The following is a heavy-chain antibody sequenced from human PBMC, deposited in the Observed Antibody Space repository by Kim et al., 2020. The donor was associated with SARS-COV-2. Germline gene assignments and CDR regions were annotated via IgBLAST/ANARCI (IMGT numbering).Heavy chain of an antibody. CDR1: GGTFSSYT. J-gene: IGHJ6*02. CDR3: ARENCSSTSCYYYYYYGMDV. V-gene: IGHV1-69*04. CDR2: IIPILGIA. Sequence: SVKVSCKASGGTFSSYTISWVRQAPGQGLEWMGRIIPILGIANYAQKFQGRVTITADKSTSTAYMELSSLRSEDTAVYYCARENCSSTSCYYYYYYGMDVWGQGTTVTVSS. D-gene: IGHD2-2*01.